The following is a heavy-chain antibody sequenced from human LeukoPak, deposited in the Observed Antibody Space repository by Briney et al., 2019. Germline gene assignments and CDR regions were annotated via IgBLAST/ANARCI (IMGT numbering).Heavy chain of an antibody. CDR2: ISGSGGST. V-gene: IGHV3-23*01. CDR3: AKVGLVVVAANRGEDAFDI. CDR1: GFTFSSYA. D-gene: IGHD2-15*01. J-gene: IGHJ3*02. Sequence: PGGSLRLSCAASGFTFSSYAMSWVRQAPGKGLEWVSAISGSGGSTYYAGSVKGRFTISRDNSKNTLYLQMNSLRAEDTAVYYCAKVGLVVVAANRGEDAFDIWGQGTMVTVSS.